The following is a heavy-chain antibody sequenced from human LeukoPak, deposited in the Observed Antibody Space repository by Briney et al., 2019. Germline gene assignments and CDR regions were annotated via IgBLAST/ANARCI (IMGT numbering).Heavy chain of an antibody. V-gene: IGHV1-69*06. J-gene: IGHJ5*02. Sequence: SVKVSCKASGYTFTSYYIYWVRQAPGQGLEWMGGIIPIFGTANYAQKFQGRVTITADKSTSTAYMELSSLRSEDTAVYYCARTPSQAAGRSSYNWFDPWGQGTLVTVSS. D-gene: IGHD6-13*01. CDR1: GYTFTSYY. CDR2: IIPIFGTA. CDR3: ARTPSQAAGRSSYNWFDP.